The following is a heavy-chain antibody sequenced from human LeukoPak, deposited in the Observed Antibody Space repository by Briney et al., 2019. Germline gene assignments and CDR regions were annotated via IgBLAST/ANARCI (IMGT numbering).Heavy chain of an antibody. D-gene: IGHD3-16*02. CDR2: ISSSSSYI. CDR1: GFTFSSYS. V-gene: IGHV3-21*01. Sequence: KPGGSLRLSCAASGFTFSSYSMNWVRQAPGKGLEWVSSISSSSSYIYYADSVKGRFTISRDNAKNSLYLQMNSLRAEDTAVYYCARDYVIQSRDRGAFDIWGQGTMVTVSS. J-gene: IGHJ3*02. CDR3: ARDYVIQSRDRGAFDI.